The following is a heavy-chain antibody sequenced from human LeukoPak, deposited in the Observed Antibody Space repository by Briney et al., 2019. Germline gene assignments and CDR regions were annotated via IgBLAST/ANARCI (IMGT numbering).Heavy chain of an antibody. CDR3: AREGDYNGSGRGDS. CDR1: GYTFTDFY. Sequence: ASVKVSCKTSGYTFTDFYIHWVRQAPGQGLEWMGWINPNTGATNFAQKFQGRVTMTTDTSVSTAYMDLRRLRFDDTAVYYCAREGDYNGSGRGDSWGQGSLVVVSS. V-gene: IGHV1-2*02. CDR2: INPNTGAT. J-gene: IGHJ4*02. D-gene: IGHD3-10*01.